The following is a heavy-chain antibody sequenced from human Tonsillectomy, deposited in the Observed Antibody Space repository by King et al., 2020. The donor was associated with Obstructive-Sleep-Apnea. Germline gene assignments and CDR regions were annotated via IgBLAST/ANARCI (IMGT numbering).Heavy chain of an antibody. D-gene: IGHD2-15*01. V-gene: IGHV4-39*01. CDR2: IYYSGST. Sequence: QLQESGPGLVKPSETLSLTCTVSGGSISSSSYYWGWIRQPPGKGLEWIGSIYYSGSTYYNPSLKSRVTITVDTSKNQFSLKLSSVTAADTAVDYCARLYCSGGSCYPDAFDIWGQGTMVTVSS. J-gene: IGHJ3*02. CDR3: ARLYCSGGSCYPDAFDI. CDR1: GGSISSSSYY.